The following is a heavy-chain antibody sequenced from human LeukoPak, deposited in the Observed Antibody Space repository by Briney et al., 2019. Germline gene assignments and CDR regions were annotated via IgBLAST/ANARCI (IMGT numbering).Heavy chain of an antibody. D-gene: IGHD2-2*01. J-gene: IGHJ5*02. Sequence: LSLTCAVYGGSFSGYYWSLIRQPPGKGPEWIGEINHSGSTNYNPSLKSRVTISVDTSKNHFSLKLSSVTAADTAVYYCARGRGYCSSTSCLNWFDPWGQGTLVTVSS. CDR2: INHSGST. V-gene: IGHV4-34*01. CDR1: GGSFSGYY. CDR3: ARGRGYCSSTSCLNWFDP.